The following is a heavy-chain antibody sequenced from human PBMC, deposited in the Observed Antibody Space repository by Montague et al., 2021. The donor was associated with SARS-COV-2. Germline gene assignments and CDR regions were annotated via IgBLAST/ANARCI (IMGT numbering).Heavy chain of an antibody. CDR3: AKGVDASGSYRSTLGY. V-gene: IGHV3-23*01. CDR1: GFSFRSYA. Sequence: SLRLSCAASGFSFRSYAMNWVRQAPGKGLEWVSGISYTSGSTYYADSVKGRFTISRDNSKNTVYLQMNSLRAEDTAVYYCAKGVDASGSYRSTLGYWGQGTLVTVSS. D-gene: IGHD3-10*01. CDR2: ISYTSGST. J-gene: IGHJ4*02.